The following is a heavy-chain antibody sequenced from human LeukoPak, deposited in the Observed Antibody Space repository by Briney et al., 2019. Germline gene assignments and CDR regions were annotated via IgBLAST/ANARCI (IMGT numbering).Heavy chain of an antibody. CDR1: GGSISSYY. CDR2: IYYSGST. V-gene: IGHV4-59*01. J-gene: IGHJ4*02. Sequence: PSETLSLTCTVSGGSISSYYWSWIRQPSGKGLEWIGYIYYSGSTNYNPSLKSRVTISVDTSKNQFSLKLSSVTAADTAVYYCARDKYSSSSFDYWGQGTLVTVSS. CDR3: ARDKYSSSSFDY. D-gene: IGHD6-6*01.